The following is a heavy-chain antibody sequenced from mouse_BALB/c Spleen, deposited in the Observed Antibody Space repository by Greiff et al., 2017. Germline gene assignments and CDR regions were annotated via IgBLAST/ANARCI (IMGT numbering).Heavy chain of an antibody. CDR1: GYSFTSYW. V-gene: IGHV1S126*01. CDR3: ARHGYDAMDY. J-gene: IGHJ4*01. CDR2: IDPSDSET. Sequence: VQLVESGPQLVRPGASVKISCKASGYSFTSYWMHWVKQRPGQGLEWIGMIDPSDSETRLNQKFKDKATLTVDKSSSTAYMQLSSPTSEDSAVYYCARHGYDAMDYWGQGTSVTVSS. D-gene: IGHD2-2*01.